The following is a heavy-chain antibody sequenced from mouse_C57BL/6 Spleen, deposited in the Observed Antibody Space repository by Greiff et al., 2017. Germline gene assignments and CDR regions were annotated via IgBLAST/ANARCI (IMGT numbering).Heavy chain of an antibody. J-gene: IGHJ4*01. V-gene: IGHV1-15*01. CDR2: IDPETGGT. Sequence: VKLVESGAELVRPGASVTLSCKASGYTFTDYEMHWVKQTPVHGLEWIGAIDPETGGTAYNQKFKGKAILTADKSSSTAYMELRSLTSEDSAVYYCTRPHYYGSPYYAMDYWGQGTSVTVSS. CDR3: TRPHYYGSPYYAMDY. D-gene: IGHD1-1*01. CDR1: GYTFTDYE.